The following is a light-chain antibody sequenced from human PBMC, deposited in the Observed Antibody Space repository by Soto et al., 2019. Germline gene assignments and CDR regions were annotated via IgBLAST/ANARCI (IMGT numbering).Light chain of an antibody. Sequence: DIQLTQSPSFLSASVGDRVTITCRASQGISSYLAWYQQKPGKAPKLLIYAASTLQSGVPSRFRGSGSGTEFTLTISSLQPEDCATYYCQQLNSYPLTFGPGTKVDIK. J-gene: IGKJ3*01. CDR1: QGISSY. V-gene: IGKV1-9*01. CDR2: AAS. CDR3: QQLNSYPLT.